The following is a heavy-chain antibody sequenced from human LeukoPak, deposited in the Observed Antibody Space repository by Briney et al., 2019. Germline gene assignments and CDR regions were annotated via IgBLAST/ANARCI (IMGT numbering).Heavy chain of an antibody. Sequence: GASVKVSCEASGGTFSSYAISWVRQAPGQGLEWMGGIIPIFGTANYAQKFQGRVTITADKSTSTAYMELSSLRSEDTAVHYCARDYSGDYYGSGSYYYFDYWGQGTLVTVSS. CDR3: ARDYSGDYYGSGSYYYFDY. V-gene: IGHV1-69*06. CDR1: GGTFSSYA. CDR2: IIPIFGTA. J-gene: IGHJ4*02. D-gene: IGHD3-10*01.